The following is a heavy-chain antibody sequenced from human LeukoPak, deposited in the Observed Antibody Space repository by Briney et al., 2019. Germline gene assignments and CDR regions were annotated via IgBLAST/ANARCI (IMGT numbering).Heavy chain of an antibody. CDR3: ARKGDYGDLPDY. V-gene: IGHV3-48*01. D-gene: IGHD4-17*01. J-gene: IGHJ4*02. CDR2: ITNSGNSK. CDR1: EFTFSSYS. Sequence: GGSLRLSCAASEFTFSSYSMNWVRQAPGKGLEWVSYITNSGNSKSYADSVKGRFTISRDNTKNSLYLQMNGLRAEDTAVYYCARKGDYGDLPDYWGQGTLVTVSS.